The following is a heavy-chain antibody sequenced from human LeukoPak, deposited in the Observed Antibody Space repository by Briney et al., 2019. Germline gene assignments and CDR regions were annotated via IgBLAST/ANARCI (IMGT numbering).Heavy chain of an antibody. V-gene: IGHV4-59*01. Sequence: SETLSLTCTVSGGSNSSYYWSWIRQPPGKGLEWIGYIYYSGSTNYNPSLKSRVTISVDTSKNQFSLKLSSVTAADTAVYYCARDRGYDFWSGYFAVTTYAFDIWGQGTMVTVSS. CDR2: IYYSGST. D-gene: IGHD3-3*01. J-gene: IGHJ3*02. CDR3: ARDRGYDFWSGYFAVTTYAFDI. CDR1: GGSNSSYY.